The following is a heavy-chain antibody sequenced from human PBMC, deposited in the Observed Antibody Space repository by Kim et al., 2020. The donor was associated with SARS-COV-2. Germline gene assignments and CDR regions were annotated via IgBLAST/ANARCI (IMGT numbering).Heavy chain of an antibody. CDR1: GGSFSSGDYY. J-gene: IGHJ4*02. CDR2: ISYSGST. CDR3: ARDVAASYFDY. Sequence: SETLSLTCTVSGGSFSSGDYYWTWIRQYPGKGLEWIGYISYSGSTYHNPSLESRVTMSVDTSKNQFSLKLSSMTAADTAVYYCARDVAASYFDYWGQGTLVTVSS. V-gene: IGHV4-31*03. D-gene: IGHD6-25*01.